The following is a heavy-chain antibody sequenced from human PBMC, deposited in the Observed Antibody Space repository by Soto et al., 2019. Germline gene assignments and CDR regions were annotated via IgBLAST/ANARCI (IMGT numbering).Heavy chain of an antibody. CDR2: ISGSGGTP. V-gene: IGHV3-23*01. D-gene: IGHD6-13*01. CDR3: AMGLAAAGPLDY. J-gene: IGHJ4*02. Sequence: GGSLRLSCAASGFTFSSPAMSWVRQAPGGGLEWFSTISGSGGTPYYADSVKGRFTISRDNSKNTLYLVLNSLRAEDTAVYYCAMGLAAAGPLDYWGQGTLVTVSS. CDR1: GFTFSSPA.